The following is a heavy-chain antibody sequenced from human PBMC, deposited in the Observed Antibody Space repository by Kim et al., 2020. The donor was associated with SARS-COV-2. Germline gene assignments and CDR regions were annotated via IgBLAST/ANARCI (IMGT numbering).Heavy chain of an antibody. CDR1: GFTFSSYG. D-gene: IGHD4-4*01. V-gene: IGHV3-33*01. J-gene: IGHJ6*02. Sequence: GGSLRLSCAASGFTFSSYGMHWVRQAPGKGLEWVAVIWYDGSNKYYADSVKGRFTISRDNSKNTLYLQMNSLRAEDTAVYYCAREFTVTTMMGGATANYYYYYGMDVWGQGTTVTVSS. CDR2: IWYDGSNK. CDR3: AREFTVTTMMGGATANYYYYYGMDV.